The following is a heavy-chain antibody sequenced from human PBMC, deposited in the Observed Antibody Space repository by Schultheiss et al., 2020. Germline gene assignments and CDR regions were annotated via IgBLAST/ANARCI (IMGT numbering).Heavy chain of an antibody. CDR2: ISAYNGNT. CDR3: ATVRYGSGIYGMDV. D-gene: IGHD3-10*01. Sequence: ASVRVSCKASGGTFSSYAISWVRQAPGQGLEWMGWISAYNGNTNYAQKLQGRVTMTTDTSTSTAYMELRSLRSDDTAVYYCATVRYGSGIYGMDVWGQGTTVTVSS. CDR1: GGTFSSYA. V-gene: IGHV1-18*01. J-gene: IGHJ6*02.